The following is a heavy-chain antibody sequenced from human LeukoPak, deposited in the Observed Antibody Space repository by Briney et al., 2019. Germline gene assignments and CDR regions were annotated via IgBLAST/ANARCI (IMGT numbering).Heavy chain of an antibody. CDR3: ARDSTYYYESGSSGPHYFDN. CDR1: GFTFSSYA. Sequence: GGSLRLSCAASGFTFSSYAMHWVRQAPGKGLEWVSLIPSGGFYEYYADSVKGRFTISRDDSGNTLYLQLNSLRPEDTAVYYCARDSTYYYESGSSGPHYFDNWGQGTLVTVSS. CDR2: IPSGGFYE. J-gene: IGHJ4*02. V-gene: IGHV3-30-3*01. D-gene: IGHD3-10*01.